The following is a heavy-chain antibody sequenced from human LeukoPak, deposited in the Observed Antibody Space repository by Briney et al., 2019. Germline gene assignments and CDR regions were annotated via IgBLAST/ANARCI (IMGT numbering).Heavy chain of an antibody. J-gene: IGHJ4*02. V-gene: IGHV3-64D*06. Sequence: PGGSLRLSCSASGFTFSSYAMHWVRQAPGQGLEYVSAISSNGGSTYYADSVKGRFTISRDNSKNTLYLQMSSLRAEDTAVYYCVKRSDSSGYYSFDYWGQGTLVTVSS. D-gene: IGHD3-22*01. CDR1: GFTFSSYA. CDR2: ISSNGGST. CDR3: VKRSDSSGYYSFDY.